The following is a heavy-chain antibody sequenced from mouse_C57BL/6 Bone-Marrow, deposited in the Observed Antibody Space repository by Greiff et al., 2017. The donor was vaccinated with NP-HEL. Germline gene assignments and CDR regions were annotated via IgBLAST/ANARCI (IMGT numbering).Heavy chain of an antibody. CDR1: GFTFSDFY. V-gene: IGHV7-1*01. J-gene: IGHJ4*01. CDR2: SRNKANDYTT. Sequence: EVHLVESGGGLVQSGRSLRLSCATSGFTFSDFYMEWVRQAPGKGLEWIAASRNKANDYTTEYSASVKGRFIVSRDTSQSILYLQMNALRAEDTAIYYCARDTVTPMDYWGQGTSVTVSS. D-gene: IGHD2-2*01. CDR3: ARDTVTPMDY.